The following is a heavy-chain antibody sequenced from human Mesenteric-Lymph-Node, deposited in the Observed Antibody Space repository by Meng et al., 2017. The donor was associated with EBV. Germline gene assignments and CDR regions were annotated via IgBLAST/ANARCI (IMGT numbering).Heavy chain of an antibody. J-gene: IGHJ4*02. Sequence: EVQLVESGGXLVKPGGXLRLSCTASGFSIGTDGMNWVRQAPGKGLEWVSSISSSSSNKYYTDSVKGRFTISRDNAKNSLYLQMNSLRAEDTAIYYCASDQQVPFAYWGQGTLVTVSS. CDR3: ASDQQVPFAY. D-gene: IGHD1/OR15-1a*01. V-gene: IGHV3-21*06. CDR2: ISSSSSNK. CDR1: GFSIGTDG.